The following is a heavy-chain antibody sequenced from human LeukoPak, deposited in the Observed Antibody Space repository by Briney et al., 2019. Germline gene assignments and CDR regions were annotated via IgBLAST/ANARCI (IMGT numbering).Heavy chain of an antibody. CDR1: GGSISSYY. Sequence: TSETLSLTCTVSGGSISSYYWSWIRQPPGKGLEWIGYIYYSGSTNYNPSLKSRVTISVDTSKKQFSLKLSSVTAADTAVYYCARGHTYGYGYFDYWGQGALVTVSS. D-gene: IGHD5-18*01. J-gene: IGHJ4*02. CDR2: IYYSGST. V-gene: IGHV4-59*01. CDR3: ARGHTYGYGYFDY.